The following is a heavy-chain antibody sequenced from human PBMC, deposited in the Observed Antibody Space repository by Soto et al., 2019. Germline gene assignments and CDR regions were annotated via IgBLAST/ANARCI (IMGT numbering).Heavy chain of an antibody. CDR2: ISGSGGST. Sequence: WGSLRLSCAASGFTFISYAMIFFRHSPVKGLEWVSAISGSGGSTYYADSVKGRFTISRDNSKNTLYLQMNSLRAEDTAVYYCAKDERELRFLEWLFDYWGQGTLVTVSS. CDR1: GFTFISYA. CDR3: AKDERELRFLEWLFDY. D-gene: IGHD3-3*01. J-gene: IGHJ4*02. V-gene: IGHV3-23*01.